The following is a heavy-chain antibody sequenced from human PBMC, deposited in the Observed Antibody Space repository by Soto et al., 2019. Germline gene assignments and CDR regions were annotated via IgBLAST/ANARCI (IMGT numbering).Heavy chain of an antibody. V-gene: IGHV4-59*01. CDR2: MYFRGST. CDR1: GGSISSYY. CDR3: ARDRSGSYYPSFFDY. J-gene: IGHJ4*02. Sequence: QVQLQESGPGLVKPSETLSLTCTVSGGSISSYYWSWIRQPPGKGLEWIGYMYFRGSTNYNPSLRRRVTMXXDXSXIQCSLKLSSVTAADTAVYYCARDRSGSYYPSFFDYWGQGILVTVSS. D-gene: IGHD1-26*01.